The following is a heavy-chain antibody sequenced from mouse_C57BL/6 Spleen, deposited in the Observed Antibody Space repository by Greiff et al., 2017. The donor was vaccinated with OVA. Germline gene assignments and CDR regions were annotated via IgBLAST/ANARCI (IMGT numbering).Heavy chain of an antibody. D-gene: IGHD1-1*01. J-gene: IGHJ1*03. CDR1: GFTFSSYA. V-gene: IGHV5-4*01. Sequence: EVKLVESGGGLVKPGGSLKLSCAASGFTFSSYAMSWVRQTPEERLEWVATISDGGSYTYYPDNVKGRFTISRDNAKNNLYLQMSHLKSEDTAMYYCARDYYYGSSESLYWYFDVWGTGTTVTVSS. CDR2: ISDGGSYT. CDR3: ARDYYYGSSESLYWYFDV.